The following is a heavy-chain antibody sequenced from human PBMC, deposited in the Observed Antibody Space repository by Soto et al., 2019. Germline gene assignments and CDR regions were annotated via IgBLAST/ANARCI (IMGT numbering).Heavy chain of an antibody. CDR1: GGSFSSNP. CDR2: IIPIFATV. Sequence: SVKVSCKASGGSFSSNPISWVRQAPGQGLEWMAGIIPIFATVHYAQKFQGRVTITEDESTSTAYMELTSLRSEDTAVYFCARGGRGYSSAPRYYFDYWGQGTLVTVSS. CDR3: ARGGRGYSSAPRYYFDY. D-gene: IGHD5-18*01. J-gene: IGHJ4*02. V-gene: IGHV1-69*13.